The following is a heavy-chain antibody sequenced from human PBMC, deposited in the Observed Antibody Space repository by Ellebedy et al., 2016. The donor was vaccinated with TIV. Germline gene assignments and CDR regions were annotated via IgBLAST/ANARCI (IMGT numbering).Heavy chain of an antibody. J-gene: IGHJ4*02. Sequence: GESLKISXKASGYTFTNYWIAWVRQMPGKGLEWMGITNPRDSDTRYSPSFQGQVTISADKSITTAYLQWSSLKASDTAMYYCARLYGYDYFDYWGQGTLVTVSS. CDR2: TNPRDSDT. V-gene: IGHV5-51*01. CDR3: ARLYGYDYFDY. CDR1: GYTFTNYW. D-gene: IGHD2-8*01.